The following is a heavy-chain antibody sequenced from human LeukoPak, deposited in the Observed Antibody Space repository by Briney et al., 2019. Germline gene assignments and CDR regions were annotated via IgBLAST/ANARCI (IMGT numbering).Heavy chain of an antibody. CDR1: GGSITYSHYY. Sequence: PSETLSLTCSVPGGSITYSHYYWGWVRQPPGKGLEWIGGIYYSGSTYYNPSLKSRVTISVDTSRNEFSLRLSSVTAADTALYFCARQSGSYGDILDNWGQGILGTVSS. D-gene: IGHD1-26*01. V-gene: IGHV4-39*01. CDR2: IYYSGST. CDR3: ARQSGSYGDILDN. J-gene: IGHJ4*02.